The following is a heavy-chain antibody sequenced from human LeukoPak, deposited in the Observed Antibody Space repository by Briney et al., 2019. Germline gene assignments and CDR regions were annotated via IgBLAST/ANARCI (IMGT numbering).Heavy chain of an antibody. CDR3: AKLVRYDSSGYLDY. CDR1: GFTFSSYG. J-gene: IGHJ4*02. V-gene: IGHV3-23*01. CDR2: ISGSGGST. D-gene: IGHD3-22*01. Sequence: GGTLRLSCAAYGFTFSSYGMSWVRQAPGKGLEWVSAISGSGGSTYYADSVKGRFTISRDNSKNTLYLQMNSLRAEDTAVYYCAKLVRYDSSGYLDYWGQGTLVTVSS.